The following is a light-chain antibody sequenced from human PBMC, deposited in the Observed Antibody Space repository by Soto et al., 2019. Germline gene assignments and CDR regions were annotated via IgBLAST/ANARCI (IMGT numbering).Light chain of an antibody. J-gene: IGLJ2*01. CDR3: GTWDSSLSALL. Sequence: QSVLTQPPSVSAAPGQRVTISCSGSSSNIGDNYLSWYQHLPGTAPKLLIYDNNKRPSGIPDRFSGSKSGTSATLGITGLQTGDEADYYCGTWDSSLSALLFGGGTKLTVL. CDR2: DNN. CDR1: SSNIGDNY. V-gene: IGLV1-51*01.